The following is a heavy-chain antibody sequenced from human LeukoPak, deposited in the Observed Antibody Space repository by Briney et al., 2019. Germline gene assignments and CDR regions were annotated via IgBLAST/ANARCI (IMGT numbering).Heavy chain of an antibody. CDR1: GFTFRDSA. J-gene: IGHJ4*02. CDR3: TRGVAIFTSGWYDTFDY. CDR2: ISTDGSRI. D-gene: IGHD6-19*01. V-gene: IGHV3-64*02. Sequence: GGSLRLSCAASGFTFRDSAMYWVRQAPGKGLEYVSVISTDGSRIYYADSVKGRFTISRDNSKNTLYLQMGSLRAEDMAVYYCTRGVAIFTSGWYDTFDYWGQGALVTASP.